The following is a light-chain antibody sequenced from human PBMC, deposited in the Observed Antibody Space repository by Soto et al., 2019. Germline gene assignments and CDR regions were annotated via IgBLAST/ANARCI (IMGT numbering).Light chain of an antibody. CDR2: DDR. CDR1: RNGFKS. J-gene: IGLJ1*01. Sequence: SYELAQPPSVSVAPGQTATITCGGNRNGFKSVHWYQQKPGQAPVVVVHDDRDRPSGIPERFSGANSGDTATLTISRVEAGDEADYFCQVWDSSRDQCVFGTGTKVTVL. CDR3: QVWDSSRDQCV. V-gene: IGLV3-21*02.